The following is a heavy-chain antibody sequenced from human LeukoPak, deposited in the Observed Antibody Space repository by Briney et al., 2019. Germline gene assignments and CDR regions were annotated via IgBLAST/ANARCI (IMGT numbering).Heavy chain of an antibody. CDR3: ARQGGYSSSPDF. CDR1: GGSISSGSYY. D-gene: IGHD6-13*01. J-gene: IGHJ4*02. CDR2: IYTSGST. V-gene: IGHV4-61*02. Sequence: PSETLSLTCTVSGGSISSGSYYWSWIRQPAGKGLEWIGRIYTSGSTNYNPSLKGRVTITVDTTKNQFSLKLNSVTAADTAVYFCARQGGYSSSPDFWGQGTLVTVSS.